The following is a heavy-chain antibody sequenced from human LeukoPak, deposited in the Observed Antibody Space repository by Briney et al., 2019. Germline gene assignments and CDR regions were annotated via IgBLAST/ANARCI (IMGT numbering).Heavy chain of an antibody. CDR2: ISWNSGST. Sequence: GRSLRLACAASGFTFDDYAMHWARQAPGKGLEWVSGISWNSGSTGYGDSVKGRFTISRDNAKNSLYLQMNSLRDEDMALYYCAKARGSGSYPGRALDYWGQGTLVTVSS. CDR1: GFTFDDYA. V-gene: IGHV3-9*03. J-gene: IGHJ4*02. D-gene: IGHD1-26*01. CDR3: AKARGSGSYPGRALDY.